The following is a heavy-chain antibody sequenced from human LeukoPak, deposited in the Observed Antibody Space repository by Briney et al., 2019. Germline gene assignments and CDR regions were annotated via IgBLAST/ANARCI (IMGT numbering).Heavy chain of an antibody. J-gene: IGHJ4*02. CDR3: ARESRVTYELDY. CDR1: GFTFSTSA. V-gene: IGHV3-23*01. Sequence: PGGSLRLSCAASGFTFSTSAMNWVRQAPGKGLELVSVIGGSGDTTYYADSVRGRFTISRENFKNTLYLQMNSLRAEDTAVYYCARESRVTYELDYWGQGTLVTVSS. CDR2: IGGSGDTT. D-gene: IGHD2-21*02.